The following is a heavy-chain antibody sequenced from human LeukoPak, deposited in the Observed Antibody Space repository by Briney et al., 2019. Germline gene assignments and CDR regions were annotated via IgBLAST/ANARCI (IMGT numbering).Heavy chain of an antibody. Sequence: GASVKVSCKASGYTFTSYSMHWVRQAPGQGLEWMGVINPSGGSTSYAQKFQGRVTVTRDTSTSTVYLELRSLRSEDTAVYYCARLSVLGAFDIWGQGTMVTVSS. D-gene: IGHD7-27*01. CDR2: INPSGGST. CDR3: ARLSVLGAFDI. V-gene: IGHV1-46*01. CDR1: GYTFTSYS. J-gene: IGHJ3*02.